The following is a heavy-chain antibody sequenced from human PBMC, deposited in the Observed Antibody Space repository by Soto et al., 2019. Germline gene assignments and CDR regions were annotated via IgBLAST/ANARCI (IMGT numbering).Heavy chain of an antibody. V-gene: IGHV4-59*01. D-gene: IGHD2-2*01. CDR1: GGSISSYY. CDR3: ARDWVVGSSYYYGMDV. J-gene: IGHJ6*02. CDR2: IYYSVST. Sequence: SETLSLTCTVSGGSISSYYWSWIRQPPGKGLEWIGYIYYSVSTNYNPSLKSRVTISVDTSKNQFSLKLSSVTAADTAVYYCARDWVVGSSYYYGMDVWGQGTRVTVSS.